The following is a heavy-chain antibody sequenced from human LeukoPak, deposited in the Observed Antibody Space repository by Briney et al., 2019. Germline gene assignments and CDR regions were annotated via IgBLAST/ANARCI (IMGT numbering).Heavy chain of an antibody. V-gene: IGHV3-30*01. CDR1: GFTFRSYA. CDR2: ISYDGGNK. Sequence: GRSLRLSCAASGFTFRSYAMHWVRQAPGKGLEGLAVISYDGGNKYYADSVKGRFTISRDNSKNTLYLQMNSLRAEDTAVYYCARGSPMIVVVTPFDYWGQGTLVTVSS. CDR3: ARGSPMIVVVTPFDY. J-gene: IGHJ4*02. D-gene: IGHD3-22*01.